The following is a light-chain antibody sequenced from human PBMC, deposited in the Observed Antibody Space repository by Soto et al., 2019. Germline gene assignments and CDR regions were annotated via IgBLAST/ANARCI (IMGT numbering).Light chain of an antibody. J-gene: IGKJ1*01. Sequence: DIQMAQSPSSLSASVGDRVTITCRASPGIANYFAWYQQRPGKVPKLLIYGASTLEAGVTSRFSGRRAGTDYTLTISSLQPEDAATYYCQSYNTVPRTFGRGTKVEIK. CDR2: GAS. CDR1: PGIANY. CDR3: QSYNTVPRT. V-gene: IGKV1-27*01.